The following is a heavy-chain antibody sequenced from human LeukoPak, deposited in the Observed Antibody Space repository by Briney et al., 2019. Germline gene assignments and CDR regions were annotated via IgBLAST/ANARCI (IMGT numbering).Heavy chain of an antibody. CDR3: ARDRGELRVWFDP. CDR1: GYFFSTYG. V-gene: IGHV1-18*01. Sequence: GASVKVSCRTSGYFFSTYGISWVRQAPGQGFEWMGWISGYNDNALYAQKFRGRVTMTADTSTSTAYMELNSLRSDDTAVYYCARDRGELRVWFDPWGQGTLVTVSS. D-gene: IGHD1-1*01. J-gene: IGHJ5*02. CDR2: ISGYNDNA.